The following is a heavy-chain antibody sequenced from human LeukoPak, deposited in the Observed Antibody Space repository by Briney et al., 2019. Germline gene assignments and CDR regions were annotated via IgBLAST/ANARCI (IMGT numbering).Heavy chain of an antibody. J-gene: IGHJ4*02. CDR1: GGSFSGYY. CDR3: ARSVVTAARPARVDY. D-gene: IGHD6-6*01. Sequence: SETPSLTCAVYGGSFSGYYWSWIRQPPGKGLEWIGEINHSGSTNYNPSLKSRVTISVDTSKNQFSLKLSSVTAADTAVYYCARSVVTAARPARVDYWGQGTLVTVSS. CDR2: INHSGST. V-gene: IGHV4-34*01.